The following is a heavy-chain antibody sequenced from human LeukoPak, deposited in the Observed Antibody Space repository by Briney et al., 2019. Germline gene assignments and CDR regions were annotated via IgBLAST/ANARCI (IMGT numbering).Heavy chain of an antibody. D-gene: IGHD3-22*01. Sequence: GGSLRLSCAASGFTFSSYAMSWVRQAPGKGLEWVSAISGSGGSTYYADSVKGRFTISRDNAKNSLYLQMNSLRAEDTAVYYCAREASAAYYYDSSGYYWEDYWGQGTLVTVSS. J-gene: IGHJ4*02. CDR1: GFTFSSYA. CDR3: AREASAAYYYDSSGYYWEDY. CDR2: ISGSGGST. V-gene: IGHV3-23*01.